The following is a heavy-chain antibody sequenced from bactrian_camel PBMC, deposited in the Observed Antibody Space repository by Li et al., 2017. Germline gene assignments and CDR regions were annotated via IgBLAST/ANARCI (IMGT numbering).Heavy chain of an antibody. J-gene: IGHJ4*01. CDR2: IDSSGGAP. CDR3: AARLSPVAAFDY. V-gene: IGHV3S1*01. CDR1: TPWMNSSVC. Sequence: HVQLVESGGGSAQAGGSMRLSCTGTTPWMNSSVCLGWFREAPGKEREGVAAIDSSGGAPYYAPSVKGRFTTSQVNTDTTVYLQLNSLKTEDTAVYYCAARLSPVAAFDYWGQGTQVTVS. D-gene: IGHD1*01.